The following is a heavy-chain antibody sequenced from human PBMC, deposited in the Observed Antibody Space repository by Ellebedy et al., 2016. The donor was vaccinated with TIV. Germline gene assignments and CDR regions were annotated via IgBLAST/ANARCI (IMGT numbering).Heavy chain of an antibody. Sequence: ASVKVSXXASGYTFTSYDINWVRQATGQGLEWMGWMNPNSGNTGYAQKFQGRVTMTRDTSISTAYMELSSLRSEDTAVYYCARGLRGGSYRPAAYWGQGTLVTVSS. CDR1: GYTFTSYD. CDR2: MNPNSGNT. D-gene: IGHD1-26*01. J-gene: IGHJ4*02. CDR3: ARGLRGGSYRPAAY. V-gene: IGHV1-8*01.